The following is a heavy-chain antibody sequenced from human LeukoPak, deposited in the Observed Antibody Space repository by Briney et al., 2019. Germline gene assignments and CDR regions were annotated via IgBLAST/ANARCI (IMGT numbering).Heavy chain of an antibody. Sequence: SETLSLTCTVSGGSISSGGYHWSWIRQPPGKGLEWIGEINHSGSTNYNPSLKSRVTISVDTSKNQFSLKLSSVTAADTAVYYCARGPMVRGVMGPRFGYWGQGTLVTVSS. V-gene: IGHV4-39*07. CDR1: GGSISSGGYH. J-gene: IGHJ4*02. CDR2: INHSGST. CDR3: ARGPMVRGVMGPRFGY. D-gene: IGHD3-10*01.